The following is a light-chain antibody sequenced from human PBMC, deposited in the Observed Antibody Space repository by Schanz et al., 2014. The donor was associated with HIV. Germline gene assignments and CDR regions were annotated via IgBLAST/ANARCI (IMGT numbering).Light chain of an antibody. V-gene: IGKV1-39*01. CDR2: ATS. J-gene: IGKJ4*01. Sequence: DIQMTQSPSTLSASVGDRVTLTCRASQTINTHLNWYQQRPGKAPKLLISATSNLERGVPSRFSGSGSGTDFTLTISSLQPEDFALYYCQQSFSTPLTFGGGTKVEIK. CDR3: QQSFSTPLT. CDR1: QTINTH.